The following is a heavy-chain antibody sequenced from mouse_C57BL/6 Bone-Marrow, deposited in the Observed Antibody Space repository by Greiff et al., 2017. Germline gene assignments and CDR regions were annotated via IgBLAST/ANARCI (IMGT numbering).Heavy chain of an antibody. CDR2: IDPENGDT. J-gene: IGHJ3*01. D-gene: IGHD3-2*02. V-gene: IGHV14-4*01. CDR1: GFNIKDDY. Sequence: EVQLQESGAELVRPGASVKLSCTASGFNIKDDYMHWVKQRPEQGLEWIGWIDPENGDTEYASKFQGKATITADTSSNTAYLQLSSLTSEDTAVYYSTTFQLKPWFADWGQGTLVTVSA. CDR3: TTFQLKPWFAD.